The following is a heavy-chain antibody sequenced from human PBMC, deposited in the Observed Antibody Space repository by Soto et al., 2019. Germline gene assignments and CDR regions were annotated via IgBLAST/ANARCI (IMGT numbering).Heavy chain of an antibody. V-gene: IGHV4-31*03. J-gene: IGHJ6*02. CDR1: GGSISSGGYY. Sequence: PSETLSLTCTVSGGSISSGGYYWSWIRQHPGKGLEWIGYIYYSGSTYYNPSLKSRVTISVDTSKNQFSLKLSSVTAADTAVYDCARAAYNSSSGWGGVSSYYGMEVRGQAPTVRVSS. D-gene: IGHD6-13*01. CDR2: IYYSGST. CDR3: ARAAYNSSSGWGGVSSYYGMEV.